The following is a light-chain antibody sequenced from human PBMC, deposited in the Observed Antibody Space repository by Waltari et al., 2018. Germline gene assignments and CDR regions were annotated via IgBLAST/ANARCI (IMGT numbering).Light chain of an antibody. J-gene: IGKJ1*01. Sequence: DIVMTQSPLSLPVTPGEPASISCRSGQSLLHSNGYNYLDWYLQKPGQSPQLLIYLGSNRASGVPDRFSGSGSGTDFTLKISRVEAEDVGVYCCMQALQAPWTFGQGTKVEIK. CDR2: LGS. CDR3: MQALQAPWT. V-gene: IGKV2-28*01. CDR1: QSLLHSNGYNY.